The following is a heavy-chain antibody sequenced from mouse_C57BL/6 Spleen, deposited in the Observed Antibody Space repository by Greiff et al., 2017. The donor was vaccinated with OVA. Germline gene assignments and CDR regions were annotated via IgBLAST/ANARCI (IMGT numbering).Heavy chain of an antibody. CDR2: ILPGSGST. CDR3: ARGVYYDYDGWYVDV. V-gene: IGHV1-9*01. CDR1: GYTFTGYW. D-gene: IGHD2-4*01. Sequence: VQLVESGAELMKPGASVKLSCKATGYTFTGYWIEWVKQRPGHGLEWIGEILPGSGSTTYNEKFKGKATFTADTSSNTAYMQLSSLTTEDSAIYYCARGVYYDYDGWYVDVWGTGTTVTVSS. J-gene: IGHJ1*03.